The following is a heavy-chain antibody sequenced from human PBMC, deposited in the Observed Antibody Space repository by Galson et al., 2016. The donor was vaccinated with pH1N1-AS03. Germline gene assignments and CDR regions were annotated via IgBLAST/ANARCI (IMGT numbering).Heavy chain of an antibody. Sequence: LSLTCTVSAGSISTYYWTWIRQPPGRGLEWIGYIYFSGRTNCSPSLRSRANISLDRSRNQFSLNLNSVTAADTAVYYCARVRSEWLGVNSSWYGIDSWGQGTLVTVSS. D-gene: IGHD2-2*01. CDR3: ARVRSEWLGVNSSWYGIDS. CDR1: AGSISTYY. CDR2: IYFSGRT. V-gene: IGHV4-59*01. J-gene: IGHJ4*02.